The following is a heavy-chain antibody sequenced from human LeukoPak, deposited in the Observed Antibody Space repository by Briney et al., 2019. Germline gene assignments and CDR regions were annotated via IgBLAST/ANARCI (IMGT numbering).Heavy chain of an antibody. CDR1: GFTFSSYA. CDR3: ARARIDY. J-gene: IGHJ4*02. CDR2: INLDGSEK. V-gene: IGHV3-7*01. Sequence: GGSLRLSCAASGFTFSSYAMTWVRQAPGKGLEWVATINLDGSEKYYGDSVKGRFTISRDNTKNSLYLQMNSLRVDDTALYYCARARIDYWGQGALVTVSS.